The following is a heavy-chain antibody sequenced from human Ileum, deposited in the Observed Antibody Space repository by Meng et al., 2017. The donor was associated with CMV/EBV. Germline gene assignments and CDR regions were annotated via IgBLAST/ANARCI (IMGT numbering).Heavy chain of an antibody. CDR2: ISYDGSNQ. D-gene: IGHD2-2*01. V-gene: IGHV3-30*04. CDR3: VRDRGSTTYYFDY. Sequence: GGAGGGLVPLWVSLTLSCAASGFTLSGLARHWGRQAPGKGLEWVADISYDGSNQYNGDSVKGRFTITRDNSKNTLYLQMNSLTTEDTAVYYCVRDRGSTTYYFDYWGQGTLVTVSS. CDR1: GFTLSGLA. J-gene: IGHJ4*02.